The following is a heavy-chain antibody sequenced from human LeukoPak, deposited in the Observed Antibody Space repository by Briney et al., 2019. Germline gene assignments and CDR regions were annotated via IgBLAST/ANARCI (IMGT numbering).Heavy chain of an antibody. J-gene: IGHJ4*02. D-gene: IGHD3-10*01. CDR2: ISSSSSYI. Sequence: GGSLRLSCAASGFTFSSYTMNWVRQAPGKGLEWVSSISSSSSYIFDADSVKGRFTISRDNAKNSLYLQMNSLRAEDTAVYYCARGSNDYGSGSYYQIYPFDYWGQGTLVTVSS. CDR3: ARGSNDYGSGSYYQIYPFDY. V-gene: IGHV3-21*01. CDR1: GFTFSSYT.